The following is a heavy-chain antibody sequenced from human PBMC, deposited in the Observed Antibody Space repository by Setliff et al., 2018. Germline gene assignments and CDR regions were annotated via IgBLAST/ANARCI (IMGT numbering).Heavy chain of an antibody. CDR1: GFSLNTGGVG. Sequence: SGPTLVNPTQSLTLTCTFSGFSLNTGGVGVGWIRQPPGKALEWLAGIDWDDEKFYNTSLKTRLTISKDTSKNQVVLIMTNMDPVDTGTYYCARISPDYSNYVFDYWGQGTLVTVSS. V-gene: IGHV2-70*04. D-gene: IGHD4-4*01. CDR2: IDWDDEK. J-gene: IGHJ4*02. CDR3: ARISPDYSNYVFDY.